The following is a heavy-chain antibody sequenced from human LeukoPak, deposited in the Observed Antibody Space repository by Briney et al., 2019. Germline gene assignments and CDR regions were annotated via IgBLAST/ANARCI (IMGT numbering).Heavy chain of an antibody. J-gene: IGHJ4*02. V-gene: IGHV3-7*01. CDR1: GFTFSSYW. CDR2: IKQDGSEK. Sequence: GGSLRLSCAASGFTFSSYWMSWVRQAPGKGLEWVANIKQDGSEKYYVDSVKGRFTISRDNAKNSLYLQMNSLRAEDTAVYYCARDTYYYDSSGYYNDYWGQGTLVTVSS. CDR3: ARDTYYYDSSGYYNDY. D-gene: IGHD3-22*01.